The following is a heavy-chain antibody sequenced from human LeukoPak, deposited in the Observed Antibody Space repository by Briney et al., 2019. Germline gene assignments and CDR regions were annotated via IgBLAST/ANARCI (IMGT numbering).Heavy chain of an antibody. Sequence: SVKVSCKASGGTFSSYAISWVRQAPGQGLEWMGRIIPIFGTANYAQKFQGRVTITTDESTSTAYMELSSLRPEDTAVYYCAREARYGGYYYYYYMDVWGKGTTVTVSS. CDR3: AREARYGGYYYYYYMDV. J-gene: IGHJ6*03. CDR1: GGTFSSYA. V-gene: IGHV1-69*05. CDR2: IIPIFGTA. D-gene: IGHD3-16*02.